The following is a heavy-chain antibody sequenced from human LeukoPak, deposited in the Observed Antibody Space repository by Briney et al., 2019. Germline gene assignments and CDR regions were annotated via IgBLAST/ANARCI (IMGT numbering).Heavy chain of an antibody. CDR3: ATNSGAGSYLFDY. V-gene: IGHV4-4*02. D-gene: IGHD3-10*01. CDR2: IHHSGST. J-gene: IGHJ4*02. CDR1: GGSISRGNW. Sequence: PSETLSLTCAVSGGSISRGNWWSWVRQPPGKGLEWIGEIHHSGSTNYQPSLKSRVTISVDKSKNQFSLQLISVTAADTAVYYCATNSGAGSYLFDYWGQGTLVIVSS.